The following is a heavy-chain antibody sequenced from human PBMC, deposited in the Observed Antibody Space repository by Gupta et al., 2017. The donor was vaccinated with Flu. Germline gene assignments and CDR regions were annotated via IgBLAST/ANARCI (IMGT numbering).Heavy chain of an antibody. CDR2: IFNDGSDQ. CDR1: GFTFSSYT. CDR3: VKEDDFGEIFNY. V-gene: IGHV3-30*18. D-gene: IGHD3-10*01. Sequence: QVHLVESGGGVVQPGRSLKLSCTASGFTFSSYTMHWVRQAPGKGLEWVAAIFNDGSDQFYGDSVKGRFTISRDNSKNMVYLQMSRLIGEDTAVYYCVKEDDFGEIFNYWGQGTLVIVSS. J-gene: IGHJ4*02.